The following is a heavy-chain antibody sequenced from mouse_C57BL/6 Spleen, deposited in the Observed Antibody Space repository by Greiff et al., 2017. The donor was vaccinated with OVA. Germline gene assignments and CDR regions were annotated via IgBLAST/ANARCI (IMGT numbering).Heavy chain of an antibody. J-gene: IGHJ3*01. Sequence: PLPPPFSYLVRPGTSVKLSCKASGYTFTSYWMHWVKQRPGQGLEWIGVIDPSDSYTNYNQKFKGKATLTVDTSSSTAYMQLSSLTSEDSAVYYCAIYYDYDGFAYWGQGTLVTVSA. CDR2: IDPSDSYT. V-gene: IGHV1-59*01. D-gene: IGHD2-4*01. CDR1: GYTFTSYW. CDR3: AIYYDYDGFAY.